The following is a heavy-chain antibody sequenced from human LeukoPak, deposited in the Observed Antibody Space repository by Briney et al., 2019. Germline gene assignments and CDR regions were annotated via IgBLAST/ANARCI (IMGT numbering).Heavy chain of an antibody. V-gene: IGHV3-23*01. CDR3: AKVLAYYFDY. CDR1: GFTFSSYA. Sequence: PGGSLRLSCGASGFTFSSYAMSWVRQAPGKGLEWVSAIGSGTHYADSVKGRFTISRDNSKNTLYLQMNSLRAEDTAVYYCAKVLAYYFDYWGQGTLVTVSS. CDR2: IGSGT. J-gene: IGHJ4*02.